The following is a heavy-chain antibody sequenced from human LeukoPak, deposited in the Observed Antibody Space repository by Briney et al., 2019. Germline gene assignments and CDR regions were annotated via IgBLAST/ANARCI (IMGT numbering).Heavy chain of an antibody. Sequence: SETLSLTCAVYGGSFSGYYWSWIRQPPGKGLEWVGEINHSGSTNYNPSLKSRVTISVDTSKNQFSLKLSSVTAADTAVYYCAREVLYYDFWSGYLRKYYLDYWGQGTLVTVSS. J-gene: IGHJ4*02. V-gene: IGHV4-34*01. D-gene: IGHD3-3*01. CDR1: GGSFSGYY. CDR3: AREVLYYDFWSGYLRKYYLDY. CDR2: INHSGST.